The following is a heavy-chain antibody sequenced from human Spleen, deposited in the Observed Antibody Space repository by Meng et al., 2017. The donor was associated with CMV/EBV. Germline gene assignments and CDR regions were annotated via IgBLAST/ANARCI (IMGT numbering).Heavy chain of an antibody. V-gene: IGHV4-4*02. J-gene: IGHJ4*02. D-gene: IGHD2-2*01. Sequence: VQVQESGPGLGNPSESLSLTCVVSGASISSGTWLNWVRQPPGKGLEWIGDIYHSGSTNYNPSLKSRVTISVDKSKNQFSLKLSSVTAADTAMYYCARGGGCSSSSCDLDYWGQGVLVTVSS. CDR1: GASISSGTW. CDR2: IYHSGST. CDR3: ARGGGCSSSSCDLDY.